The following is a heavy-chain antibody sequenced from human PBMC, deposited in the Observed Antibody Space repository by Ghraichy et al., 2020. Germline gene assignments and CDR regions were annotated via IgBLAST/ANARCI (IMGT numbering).Heavy chain of an antibody. J-gene: IGHJ4*02. Sequence: GDSLNISCAASGFTFDDYTMHWVRQAPGKGLEWLSLISRDGGSTYYADSVRGRFTISRDNIKNSLYLQMDSLRSEDTALYYCSKSTPSTVTTSDFWGRGTLVTVSS. V-gene: IGHV3-43*01. D-gene: IGHD4-17*01. CDR1: GFTFDDYT. CDR3: SKSTPSTVTTSDF. CDR2: ISRDGGST.